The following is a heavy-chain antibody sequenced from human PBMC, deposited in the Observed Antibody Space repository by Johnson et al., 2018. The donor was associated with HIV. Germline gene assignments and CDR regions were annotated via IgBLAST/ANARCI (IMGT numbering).Heavy chain of an antibody. V-gene: IGHV3-66*01. Sequence: VQLVESGGGLVQPGGSLRLSCAASGFIFDDYGMSWVRQVPGKGLVWVSIIYSGGSTYYADSVRGRFTISRDNSKNTLYLQMNSLRAEDTAVYYCVKGIDSSSWYAFDIWGQGTMVTVSS. CDR3: VKGIDSSSWYAFDI. CDR2: IYSGGST. D-gene: IGHD6-13*01. CDR1: GFIFDDYG. J-gene: IGHJ3*02.